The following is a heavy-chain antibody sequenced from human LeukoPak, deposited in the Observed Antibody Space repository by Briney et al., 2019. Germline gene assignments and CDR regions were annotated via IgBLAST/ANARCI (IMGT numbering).Heavy chain of an antibody. D-gene: IGHD6-19*01. Sequence: GGSLRLSCSASGFTFSNYGMHWVRQAPGKGLEYVSAITNNGGDVNYADSVKGRFTISRDNSKNTVFLQMSALRGEDTAVYFCVRRSTSGWCGDYWGQGALVTVSS. CDR1: GFTFSNYG. J-gene: IGHJ4*02. CDR2: ITNNGGDV. V-gene: IGHV3-64D*06. CDR3: VRRSTSGWCGDY.